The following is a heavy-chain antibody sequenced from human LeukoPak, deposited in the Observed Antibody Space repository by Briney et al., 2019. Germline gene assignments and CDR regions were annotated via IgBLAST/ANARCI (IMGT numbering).Heavy chain of an antibody. Sequence: GGSLRLSCAASGFTFSSYEMNWVRQAPGKGLEWVSYISSSGSTIYYADSVKGRFTISRDNAKNSLHLQMNSLRAEDTAVYYCARDLCSGGSCYSGTSDAFDIWGQGTMVTVSS. V-gene: IGHV3-48*03. CDR1: GFTFSSYE. CDR2: ISSSGSTI. D-gene: IGHD2-15*01. CDR3: ARDLCSGGSCYSGTSDAFDI. J-gene: IGHJ3*02.